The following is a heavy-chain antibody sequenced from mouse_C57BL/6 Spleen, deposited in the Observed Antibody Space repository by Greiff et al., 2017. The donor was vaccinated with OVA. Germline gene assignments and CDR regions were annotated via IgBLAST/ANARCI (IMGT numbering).Heavy chain of an antibody. V-gene: IGHV4-1*01. J-gene: IGHJ1*03. CDR1: GIDFSRYW. Sequence: DVKLQESGGGLVQPGGSLKLSCAASGIDFSRYWMSWVRRAPGKGLEWIGEINPDSSTINYAPSLKDKFIISRDNAKNTLYLQMSKVRSEDTALYYCARQRGYYGSSYAGYFDVWGTGTTVTVSS. D-gene: IGHD1-1*01. CDR3: ARQRGYYGSSYAGYFDV. CDR2: INPDSSTI.